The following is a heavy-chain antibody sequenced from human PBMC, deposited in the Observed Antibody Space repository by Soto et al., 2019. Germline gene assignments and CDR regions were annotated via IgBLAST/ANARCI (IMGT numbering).Heavy chain of an antibody. CDR1: GYTFTSYC. J-gene: IGHJ5*02. CDR3: ARDRYSSSWPSYSWFDP. CDR2: ISAYNGNT. V-gene: IGHV1-18*01. Sequence: GASVKVSCKASGYTFTSYCISWVRQAPGQGLEWMGWISAYNGNTNYAQKLQGRVTMTTDTSTSTAYMELRSLRSDDTAVYYCARDRYSSSWPSYSWFDPWGQGTLVTVSS. D-gene: IGHD6-13*01.